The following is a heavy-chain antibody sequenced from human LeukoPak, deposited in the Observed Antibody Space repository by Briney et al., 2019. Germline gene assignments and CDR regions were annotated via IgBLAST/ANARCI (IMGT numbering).Heavy chain of an antibody. D-gene: IGHD3-3*01. CDR3: ARAGNTYDFWSGYSGFDYYFDS. J-gene: IGHJ4*02. Sequence: GGSLRLSCAASGFTFSSYSMNWVRQAPGKGLEWVSSISSSSSYIYYADSVKGRFTISRDNSKNTLYLQVNSLRAEDTAVYYCARAGNTYDFWSGYSGFDYYFDSWGQGTLVTVSS. CDR1: GFTFSSYS. V-gene: IGHV3-21*01. CDR2: ISSSSSYI.